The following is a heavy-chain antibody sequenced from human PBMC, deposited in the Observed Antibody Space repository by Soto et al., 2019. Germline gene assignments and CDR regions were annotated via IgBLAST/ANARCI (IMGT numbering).Heavy chain of an antibody. CDR3: TTDSPLDDCWSGHHPLELFY. CDR2: IKSKTDGATT. V-gene: IGHV3-15*01. D-gene: IGHD3-3*01. J-gene: IGHJ4*02. CDR1: GFTFSNAW. Sequence: EVQLVESGGGLVKPGGSLRLSCAASGFTFSNAWMSWVRQAPGKGLEWVGRIKSKTDGATTDYAAPVKGRFTTSRDDSKITLYLQMNTLKTEDTAVYYCTTDSPLDDCWSGHHPLELFYWGQGTLVTVSS.